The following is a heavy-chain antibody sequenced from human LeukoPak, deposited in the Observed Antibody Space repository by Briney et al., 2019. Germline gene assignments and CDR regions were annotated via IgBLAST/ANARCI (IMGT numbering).Heavy chain of an antibody. CDR3: ARYIHLQGIVGSAMDV. CDR2: IIVILGVT. D-gene: IGHD3-3*02. V-gene: IGHV1-69*04. Sequence: SVKVSCKASGGPFNSYAINWVRQAPGQGLEWMGRIIVILGVTNYAQRFQGRVTITADKSTTTAYMELSSLTSHDTAVYYCARYIHLQGIVGSAMDVWGQGTTVIVSS. CDR1: GGPFNSYA. J-gene: IGHJ6*02.